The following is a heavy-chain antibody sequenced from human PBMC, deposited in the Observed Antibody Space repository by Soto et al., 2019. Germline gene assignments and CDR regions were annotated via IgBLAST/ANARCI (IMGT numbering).Heavy chain of an antibody. D-gene: IGHD3-16*02. Sequence: SETLSLTCTVSGGSISSYYWSWIRQPPGKGLEWIGYIYYSGSTNYNPSLKSRVTISVDTSKNQFSLKLSSVTAADTAVYYCARFHYDYVWGSYRPNWFDPWGQGTLVASPQ. CDR3: ARFHYDYVWGSYRPNWFDP. J-gene: IGHJ5*02. CDR1: GGSISSYY. V-gene: IGHV4-59*01. CDR2: IYYSGST.